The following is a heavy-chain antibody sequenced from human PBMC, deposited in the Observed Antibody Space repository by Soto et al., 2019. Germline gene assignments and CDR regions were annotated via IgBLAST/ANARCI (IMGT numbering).Heavy chain of an antibody. CDR1: GYTFTSYS. CDR3: AREYPGRSPMXV. CDR2: INAGNGNT. J-gene: IGHJ6*04. Sequence: ASVKVSCKASGYTFTSYSMHWVRQAPGQRLEWMGWINAGNGNTKYSQKFQGRVTITRDTSASTAYMELSSLRSEDTAVYYCAREYPGRSPMXVWGTGTTVXVSS. D-gene: IGHD2-15*01. V-gene: IGHV1-3*01.